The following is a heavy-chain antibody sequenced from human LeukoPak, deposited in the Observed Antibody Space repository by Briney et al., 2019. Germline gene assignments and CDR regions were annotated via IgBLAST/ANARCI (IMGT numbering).Heavy chain of an antibody. CDR2: IGYSGSPI. D-gene: IGHD4-11*01. J-gene: IGHJ4*02. V-gene: IGHV3-48*01. CDR1: GDSFISHT. Sequence: GGSLRLSCAGSGDSFISHTMIWVRQAPGKGLEWISYIGYSGSPIYYADSVKGRFGVSRDDAKTSLYLHMNSLRAEDTAFYYCAREYDSRARFDSWGQGILVTVSS. CDR3: AREYDSRARFDS.